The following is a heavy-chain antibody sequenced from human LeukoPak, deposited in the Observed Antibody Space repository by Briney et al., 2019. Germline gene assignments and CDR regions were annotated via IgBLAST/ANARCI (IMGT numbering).Heavy chain of an antibody. V-gene: IGHV3-30*18. CDR2: ISYTGGNK. CDR1: GFTFSTYG. J-gene: IGHJ4*02. CDR3: GKDAHSSGWRGGVDS. D-gene: IGHD6-19*01. Sequence: GRSLRLSCAASGFTFSTYGMHWVRQAPGKGLECVALISYTGGNKYYADSVKGRFTISRDNSNNTLYLQVNSLRSEDTAVYYCGKDAHSSGWRGGVDSWGQGTLVTVSS.